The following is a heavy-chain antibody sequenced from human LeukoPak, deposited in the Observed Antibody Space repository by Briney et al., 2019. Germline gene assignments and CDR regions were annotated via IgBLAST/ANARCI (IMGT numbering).Heavy chain of an antibody. D-gene: IGHD3-9*01. CDR2: IKQDGSER. CDR1: GFTSSHYW. Sequence: GGSLRLSCAASGFTSSHYWMSWVRQAPGKGLEWVANIKQDGSERYYVDSVKGRLTISRDNAKNLVYLQMNSLRAEDTAVYYCARDRPTMFSYMDVWGKGTTVTVSS. V-gene: IGHV3-7*01. CDR3: ARDRPTMFSYMDV. J-gene: IGHJ6*03.